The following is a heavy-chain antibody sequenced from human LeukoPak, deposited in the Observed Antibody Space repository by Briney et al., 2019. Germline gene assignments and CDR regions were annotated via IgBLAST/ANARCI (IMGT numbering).Heavy chain of an antibody. CDR1: GFTFSSYA. D-gene: IGHD3-22*01. V-gene: IGHV3-23*01. CDR3: AKDTGDSSGYYPGEYFQH. CDR2: ISGSGGST. J-gene: IGHJ1*01. Sequence: GGSLRLSCAASGFTFSSYAMSWVRQAPGKGLEWVSAISGSGGSTYYADSVKGRFTISRDNSKNTLYLQMSSLRAEDTAVYYCAKDTGDSSGYYPGEYFQHWGQGTLDTVSS.